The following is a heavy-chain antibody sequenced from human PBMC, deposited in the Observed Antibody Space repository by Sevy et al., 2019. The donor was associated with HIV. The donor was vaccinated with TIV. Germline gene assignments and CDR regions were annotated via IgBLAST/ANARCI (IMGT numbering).Heavy chain of an antibody. J-gene: IGHJ6*02. CDR2: IKSKTDGGTT. CDR1: GFTFSNAC. CDR3: TPAFYGSGSYYRRYGMDV. Sequence: GESLKISCAASGFTFSNACMNWVRQAPGKGLEWVGRIKSKTDGGTTDYAAPVKGRFTISRDDSKNTLYLQMNSLKTEDTAVYYCTPAFYGSGSYYRRYGMDVWGQGTTVTVSS. V-gene: IGHV3-15*07. D-gene: IGHD3-10*01.